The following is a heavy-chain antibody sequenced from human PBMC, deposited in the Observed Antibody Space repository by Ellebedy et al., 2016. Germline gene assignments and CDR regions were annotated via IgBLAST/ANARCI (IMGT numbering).Heavy chain of an antibody. J-gene: IGHJ4*02. V-gene: IGHV3-7*01. Sequence: GESLKISXAASGFTFSNYWMTWVRQAPGKGLEWVANIKQDGSEKYSVDSLKGRFTISRDNAKNSLYLQMDSLRAEDTAVYYCARGAQWLVLPSDFWGQGSLVTVSS. CDR1: GFTFSNYW. CDR2: IKQDGSEK. CDR3: ARGAQWLVLPSDF. D-gene: IGHD6-19*01.